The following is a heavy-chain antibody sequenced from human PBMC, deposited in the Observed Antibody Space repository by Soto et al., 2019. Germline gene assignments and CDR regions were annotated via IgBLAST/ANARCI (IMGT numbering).Heavy chain of an antibody. CDR3: ARSPIAARQYPAEY. CDR2: ISSSSSYI. CDR1: LFTFSSYS. Sequence: SLRLSCASSLFTFSSYSMNLVRQTPGKGLEWVSSISSSSSYIYYADSVKGRFTISRDNAKNSLYLQMNSLRAEDTAVYYCARSPIAARQYPAEYWGQGTLVTVSS. J-gene: IGHJ4*02. D-gene: IGHD6-6*01. V-gene: IGHV3-21*01.